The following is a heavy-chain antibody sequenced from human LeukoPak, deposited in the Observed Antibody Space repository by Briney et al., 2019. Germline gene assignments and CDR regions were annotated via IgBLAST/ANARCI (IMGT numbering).Heavy chain of an antibody. CDR1: GGTFSSYA. CDR3: ARALYYYDSSGYYYGAFDI. D-gene: IGHD3-22*01. J-gene: IGHJ3*02. V-gene: IGHV1-69*04. CDR2: IIPIFGIA. Sequence: SVKVSCKASGGTFSSYAISWVRQAPGQGLEWMGRIIPIFGIANYAQKFQGRVTITADKSTSTAYMELSSLRAEDTAVYYCARALYYYDSSGYYYGAFDIRGQGTMVTVSS.